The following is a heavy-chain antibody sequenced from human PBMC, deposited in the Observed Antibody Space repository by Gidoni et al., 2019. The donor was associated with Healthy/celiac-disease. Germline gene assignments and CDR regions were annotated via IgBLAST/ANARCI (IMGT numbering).Heavy chain of an antibody. CDR2: INPSGGST. CDR1: GYTFTSYY. CDR3: ARAGGTYYYDSSGYYLDY. Sequence: QVQLVQSGAEVKKPGASVKVSCKASGYTFTSYYMHWVRQAPGQGLEWMGIINPSGGSTSYAQKFQGRVTMTRDTSTSTVYMELSSLRSEDTAVYYCARAGGTYYYDSSGYYLDYWGQGTLVTVSS. D-gene: IGHD3-22*01. J-gene: IGHJ4*02. V-gene: IGHV1-46*01.